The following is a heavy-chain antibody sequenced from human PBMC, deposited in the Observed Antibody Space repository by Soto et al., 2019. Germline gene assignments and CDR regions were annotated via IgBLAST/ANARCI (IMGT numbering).Heavy chain of an antibody. CDR3: AHSADYDYVCGSSLGYAFDI. Sequence: QITLKESGPTLVKPTQTLTLTCTFSGFSLSTSGVGVGWIRQPPGKALEWLALIYWNDDKRYSPSLKSRLTITKYTSKIQVVLTMTNMDPVDTATYYCAHSADYDYVCGSSLGYAFDIWGQGTMVTVSS. D-gene: IGHD3-16*01. CDR1: GFSLSTSGVG. CDR2: IYWNDDK. V-gene: IGHV2-5*01. J-gene: IGHJ3*02.